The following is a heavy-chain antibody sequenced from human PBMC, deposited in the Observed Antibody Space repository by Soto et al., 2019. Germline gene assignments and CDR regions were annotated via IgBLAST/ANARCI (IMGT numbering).Heavy chain of an antibody. CDR3: ARAPVTPGYYYYYMDV. CDR2: IYDGGST. D-gene: IGHD4-17*01. Sequence: SETLSLTCTVSGGSISSYYWNWIRQPPGKGLEWIGYIYDGGSTNYNPSLKSRVTISVDTSKNQFSLKLSSVTAADTAVYYCARAPVTPGYYYYYMDVWGKGTTVTVSS. V-gene: IGHV4-59*01. J-gene: IGHJ6*03. CDR1: GGSISSYY.